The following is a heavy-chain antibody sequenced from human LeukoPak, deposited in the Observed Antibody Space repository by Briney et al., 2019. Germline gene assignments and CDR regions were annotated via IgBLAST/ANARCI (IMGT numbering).Heavy chain of an antibody. Sequence: GGSLTLSCAASGFTFKSYGMSWVRQAPGKGLEWVSGITGSGDNTYYADSVKGRFTVSRDNSKNTLFLQMNSLRAGDTAVYFCAKGDCSGVTCYRFDYWGQGTLVTVSS. CDR1: GFTFKSYG. V-gene: IGHV3-23*01. CDR2: ITGSGDNT. J-gene: IGHJ4*02. CDR3: AKGDCSGVTCYRFDY. D-gene: IGHD2-15*01.